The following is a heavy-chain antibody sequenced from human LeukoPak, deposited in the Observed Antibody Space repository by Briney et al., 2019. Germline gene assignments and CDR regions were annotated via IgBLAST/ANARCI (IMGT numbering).Heavy chain of an antibody. CDR1: GFPLSAFY. D-gene: IGHD3-10*01. Sequence: GGSLRLSCGVSGFPLSAFYMSWVPQAPGKGLEWLSYIIRGSRYTLYADPVGGRFTVPRDDAQNLLVLQMNSLRAEDTAVYFCARDRAGSGNYYNNPHGRDLWGQGTTVSVSS. J-gene: IGHJ6*02. CDR2: IIRGSRYT. V-gene: IGHV3-11*05. CDR3: ARDRAGSGNYYNNPHGRDL.